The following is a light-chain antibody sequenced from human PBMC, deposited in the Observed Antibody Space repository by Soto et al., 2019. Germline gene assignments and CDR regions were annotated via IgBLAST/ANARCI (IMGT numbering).Light chain of an antibody. CDR2: AAS. CDR1: QDIRNG. V-gene: IGKV1-17*03. CDR3: LKHNEYPRT. Sequence: DIQMTQSPPAMSASVGDGVTITCRASQDIRNGLAWFQQKPGQVPKRLIYAASSLQSRVPSRFSAYGSGTEFTLTISSLQPEDFATYYCLKHNEYPRTFGQGTKVEF. J-gene: IGKJ1*01.